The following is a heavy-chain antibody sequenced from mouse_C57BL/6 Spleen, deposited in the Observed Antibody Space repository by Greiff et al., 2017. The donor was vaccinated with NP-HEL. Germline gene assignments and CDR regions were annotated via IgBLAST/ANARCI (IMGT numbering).Heavy chain of an antibody. CDR1: GFTFSSYG. CDR2: ISSGGSYT. Sequence: EVKVVESGGDLVKPGGSLKLSCAASGFTFSSYGMSWVRQTPDKRLEWVATISSGGSYTYYPDSVKGRFTISRDNAKNTLYLQMRSLKSEDTAMYYCARHERPHYYFDYWGQGTTLTVSS. CDR3: ARHERPHYYFDY. V-gene: IGHV5-6*01. J-gene: IGHJ2*01. D-gene: IGHD2-12*01.